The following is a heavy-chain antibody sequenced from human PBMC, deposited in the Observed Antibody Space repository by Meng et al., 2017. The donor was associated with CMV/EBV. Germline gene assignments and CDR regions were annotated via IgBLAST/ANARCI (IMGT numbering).Heavy chain of an antibody. CDR1: GGIFSSYA. V-gene: IGHV1-69*05. CDR2: IIPIFGTA. CDR3: ARSIPDEAIPGQETGWFDP. Sequence: SVKVSCKASGGIFSSYAISWVRQAPGQGLEWMGGIIPIFGTANYAQKFQGRVTITTDESTSTAYMELSSLRSEDTAVYYCARSIPDEAIPGQETGWFDPWGQGTLVTVSS. D-gene: IGHD2-2*02. J-gene: IGHJ5*02.